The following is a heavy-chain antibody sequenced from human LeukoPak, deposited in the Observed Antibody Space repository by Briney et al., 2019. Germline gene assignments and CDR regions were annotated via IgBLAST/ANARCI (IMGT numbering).Heavy chain of an antibody. Sequence: ASVKVSCKASGYTFTSYDINWVRQAPGQGLEWMGWINPNSGGTNYAQKFQGRVTMTRDTSISTAYMELSRLRSDDTAVYYCARDVGELLGAFDYWGQGTLVTVSS. J-gene: IGHJ4*02. CDR3: ARDVGELLGAFDY. D-gene: IGHD1-26*01. CDR2: INPNSGGT. V-gene: IGHV1-2*02. CDR1: GYTFTSYD.